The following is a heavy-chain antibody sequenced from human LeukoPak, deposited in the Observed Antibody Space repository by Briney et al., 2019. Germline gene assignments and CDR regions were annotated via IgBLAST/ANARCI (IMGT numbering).Heavy chain of an antibody. Sequence: ASVKVSCKASGYTFTGSYIHWVRQAPGQGLEWMRWINPNGGGTKYAQKFQGRVAVTRDTSITTAYMDLYRLRLDDTAVYYCERDRGRTTIVDYWGQGTLVTVSS. CDR1: GYTFTGSY. V-gene: IGHV1-2*02. CDR3: ERDRGRTTIVDY. J-gene: IGHJ4*02. D-gene: IGHD4-11*01. CDR2: INPNGGGT.